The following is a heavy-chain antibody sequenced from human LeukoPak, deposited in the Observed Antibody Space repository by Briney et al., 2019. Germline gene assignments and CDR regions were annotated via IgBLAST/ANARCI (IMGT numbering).Heavy chain of an antibody. V-gene: IGHV3-20*04. J-gene: IGHJ4*02. Sequence: PGGSLRLSCAASGFTFDDYGMSWVRHAPGKGLEWVSGVNWNGGSTVYADSVKGRFTISRDNAKNSLYLQMNSLRAEDTALYYCARAKGYYYDSSGYSTFDYWGQGTLVTVSS. CDR1: GFTFDDYG. D-gene: IGHD3-22*01. CDR3: ARAKGYYYDSSGYSTFDY. CDR2: VNWNGGST.